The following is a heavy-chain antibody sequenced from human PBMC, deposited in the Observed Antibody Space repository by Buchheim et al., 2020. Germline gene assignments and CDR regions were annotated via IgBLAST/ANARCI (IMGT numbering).Heavy chain of an antibody. J-gene: IGHJ6*02. D-gene: IGHD2-15*01. Sequence: QLLLQESGPGLVKPSETLSLTCIVSGGSISSGSYFWGWIRQPPGKGLEWIGTLHYSGRTYYNASLQRRVTISVDTSKNQFSLKLTSVSAADTAVYFCARMLDCSGRTCYHYYAMDVWGQGTT. V-gene: IGHV4-39*01. CDR1: GGSISSGSYF. CDR2: LHYSGRT. CDR3: ARMLDCSGRTCYHYYAMDV.